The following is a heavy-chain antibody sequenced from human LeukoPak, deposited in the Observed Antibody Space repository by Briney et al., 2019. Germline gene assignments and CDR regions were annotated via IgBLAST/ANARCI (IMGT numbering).Heavy chain of an antibody. CDR1: GGSIRGYY. V-gene: IGHV4-4*07. CDR3: SREGGNSRSPDY. D-gene: IGHD1-1*01. J-gene: IGHJ4*02. CDR2: IYTSGNT. Sequence: PSETLSLTCTVSGGSIRGYYWSWIRQPARKGLEWIGRIYTSGNTNYNPSLMSRVTMSLDTSKNQFSLKLTSLTAADTAVYYCSREGGNSRSPDYWGQGTLVTVSS.